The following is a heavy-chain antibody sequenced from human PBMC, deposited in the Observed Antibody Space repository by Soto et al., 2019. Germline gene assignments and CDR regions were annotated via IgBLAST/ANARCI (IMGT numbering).Heavy chain of an antibody. D-gene: IGHD1-26*01. CDR1: GYTFTSYY. Sequence: GASVKVSCKASGYTFTSYYMHWVRQAPGQGLEWMGIINPSGGSTSYAQKFQGRVTMTRDTSTSTVYMELSSLRSEDTAVYYCARDKADVVGATTSGYFDYWGQGTLVTVSS. CDR3: ARDKADVVGATTSGYFDY. CDR2: INPSGGST. V-gene: IGHV1-46*01. J-gene: IGHJ4*02.